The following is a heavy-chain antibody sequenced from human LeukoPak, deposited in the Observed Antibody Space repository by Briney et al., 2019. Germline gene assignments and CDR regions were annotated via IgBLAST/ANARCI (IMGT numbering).Heavy chain of an antibody. Sequence: PSETLSLTCAVYGGSFSGYYWSWIRQPPGKGLEWIGEINHSGSTNYNPSLKNRVTISVDTSKNQFSLKLSSVTAADTAVYYCARVGGGYYDFWSGYSPSHYYYYMDVWGKGTTVTVSS. D-gene: IGHD3-3*01. V-gene: IGHV4-34*01. CDR2: INHSGST. CDR1: GGSFSGYY. J-gene: IGHJ6*03. CDR3: ARVGGGYYDFWSGYSPSHYYYYMDV.